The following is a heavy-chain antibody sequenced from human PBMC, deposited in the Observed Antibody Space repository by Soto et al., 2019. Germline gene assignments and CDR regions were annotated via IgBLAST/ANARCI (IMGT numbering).Heavy chain of an antibody. CDR2: ISYDGSNK. J-gene: IGHJ4*02. CDR3: AKDMPLFGFLTYYYDSGGYYRLFDY. Sequence: GGSLRLSCAASGFTFSTYGMHWVRQAPGKGLEWVAVISYDGSNKYYADPVKGRFTISRDNSKNTLYLQMNSLRAEDTAVYYCAKDMPLFGFLTYYYDSGGYYRLFDYWGQGTLVTVSS. D-gene: IGHD3-22*01. CDR1: GFTFSTYG. V-gene: IGHV3-30*18.